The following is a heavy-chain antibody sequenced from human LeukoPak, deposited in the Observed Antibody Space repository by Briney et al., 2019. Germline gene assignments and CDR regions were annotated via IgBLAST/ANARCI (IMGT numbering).Heavy chain of an antibody. CDR3: AAKNRKRVVFDY. CDR2: IIPNFGTA. D-gene: IGHD2/OR15-2a*01. V-gene: IGHV1-69*05. CDR1: GGTFSSYA. J-gene: IGHJ4*02. Sequence: ASVKVSCKASGGTFSSYAISWVRQAPGQGLAWMGRIIPNFGTANYAQKFQGRVTNTTDESTSTAYMELSSLRSEDTAVYCCAAKNRKRVVFDYWGQGTLVTVSS.